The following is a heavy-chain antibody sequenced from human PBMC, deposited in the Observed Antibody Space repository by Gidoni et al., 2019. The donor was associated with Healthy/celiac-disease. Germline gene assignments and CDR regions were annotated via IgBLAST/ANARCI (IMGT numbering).Heavy chain of an antibody. CDR2: IDPSDSYT. Sequence: EVQLVQSGAEVKKPGESLRISCKGSGYSFTSYWISWVRQMPGKGLEWMGRIDPSDSYTNYSPSFQGHVTISADKSISTAYLQWSSLKASDTAMYYCARQGRYFDWYISQDQTNYGMDVWGQGTTVTVSS. J-gene: IGHJ6*02. D-gene: IGHD3-9*01. CDR1: GYSFTSYW. V-gene: IGHV5-10-1*03. CDR3: ARQGRYFDWYISQDQTNYGMDV.